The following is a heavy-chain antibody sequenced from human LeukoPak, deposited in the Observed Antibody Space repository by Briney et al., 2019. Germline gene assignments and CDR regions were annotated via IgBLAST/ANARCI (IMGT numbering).Heavy chain of an antibody. CDR2: IYPGDSET. J-gene: IGHJ6*02. V-gene: IGHV5-51*01. CDR1: GYSFTSSW. Sequence: PGESLKISCKGSGYSFTSSWIGWVRQMPGKGLEWMGIIYPGDSETRYSPSFQGQVTISADKSISTAYLQWSSLKASDTAIYYCARRERKQGTYYYYYGMDVWGQGTTVTVSS. CDR3: ARRERKQGTYYYYYGMDV.